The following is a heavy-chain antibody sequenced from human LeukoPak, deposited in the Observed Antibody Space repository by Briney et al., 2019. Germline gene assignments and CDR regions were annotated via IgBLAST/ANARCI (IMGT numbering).Heavy chain of an antibody. CDR2: ISDSKT. V-gene: IGHV3-23*01. CDR3: GKRSTGLRGRGNY. Sequence: PGGSLRLSCVASGFTVSSDAMTWVRQAPGKGLEWVAAISDSKTYYTDSVRGRFTISRDNSRNAVDLQMNSLRAEDTAVYYCGKRSTGLRGRGNYWGQGALVTVSS. D-gene: IGHD1-14*01. CDR1: GFTVSSDA. J-gene: IGHJ4*02.